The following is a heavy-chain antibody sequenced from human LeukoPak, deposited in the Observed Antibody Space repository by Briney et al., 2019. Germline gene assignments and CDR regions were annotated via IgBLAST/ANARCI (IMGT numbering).Heavy chain of an antibody. V-gene: IGHV1-2*02. Sequence: GASVKVSCKASGYTFTGYYMHWVRQAPGQGLEGMGWINPNSGGTNYAQKFQGRVTMTRDTSISTAYLELSRLRSDDTAVYYCARTSGHYPLGAFDIWGQGTMVTVSS. CDR2: INPNSGGT. D-gene: IGHD3-10*01. J-gene: IGHJ3*02. CDR3: ARTSGHYPLGAFDI. CDR1: GYTFTGYY.